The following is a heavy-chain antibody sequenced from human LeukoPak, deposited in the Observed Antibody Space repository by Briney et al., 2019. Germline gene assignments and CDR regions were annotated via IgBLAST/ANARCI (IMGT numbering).Heavy chain of an antibody. D-gene: IGHD6-13*01. CDR2: ISYDGSNK. CDR3: AKIIGVQQQLVDY. J-gene: IGHJ4*02. V-gene: IGHV3-30*18. Sequence: GGFLRLSCAASGFTFSSYGMHWVRQAPGKGLEWVAVISYDGSNKYYADSVKGRFTISRDNSKNTLYLQMNSLRAEDTAVYYCAKIIGVQQQLVDYWGQGTLVTVSS. CDR1: GFTFSSYG.